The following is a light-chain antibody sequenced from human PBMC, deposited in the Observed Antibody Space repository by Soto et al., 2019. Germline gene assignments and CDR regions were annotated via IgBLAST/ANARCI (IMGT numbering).Light chain of an antibody. CDR2: GAS. V-gene: IGKV3-20*01. J-gene: IGKJ2*01. CDR1: QSVSSSY. Sequence: EIVLTQSPGTLSLSPGERATLSCRASQSVSSSYLAWYQQKPGQAPRLLIYGASSRATGIPDRFSGSGSGTDFTLTISRLXXXDFAVYYCQQYGSSFGQGTKLEIK. CDR3: QQYGSS.